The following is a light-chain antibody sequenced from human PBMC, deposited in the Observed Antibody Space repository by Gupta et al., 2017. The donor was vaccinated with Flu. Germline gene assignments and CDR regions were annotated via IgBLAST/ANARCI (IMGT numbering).Light chain of an antibody. V-gene: IGKV3-20*01. CDR2: GAS. Sequence: GTVFLSPGERATPSFRASQSARSSYLAWYQQKPGQAPRLLIYGASSRATGIPDRFSGSGSGTEFTLTISRLEPEDFAVYYCQQDCSSPITFGQGTRLEIK. CDR1: QSARSSY. CDR3: QQDCSSPIT. J-gene: IGKJ5*01.